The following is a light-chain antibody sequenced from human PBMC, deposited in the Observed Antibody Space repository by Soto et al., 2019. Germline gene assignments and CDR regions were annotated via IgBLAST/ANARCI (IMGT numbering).Light chain of an antibody. CDR2: DTS. V-gene: IGKV3-15*01. CDR1: QSVSSN. CDR3: QHTLKWPPT. J-gene: IGKJ1*01. Sequence: VMTQSPATRSVWPMEIARRSCMASQSVSSNLAWYQQKPGQPPRLLIYDTSARAAGIPARFSGSGSATEFTLTISSLQSQDFALYYCQHTLKWPPTFGQGTRVDIK.